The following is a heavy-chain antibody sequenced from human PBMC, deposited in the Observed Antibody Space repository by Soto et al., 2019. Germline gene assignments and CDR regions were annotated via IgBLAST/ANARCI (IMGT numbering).Heavy chain of an antibody. V-gene: IGHV1-3*01. Sequence: ASVKVSCKASGYTFTSYAMHWVRQAPGQRLEWMGWINAGNGNTKYSQKLQGRVTITRDTSASTAYMELSSLRSEDTAVYYCARVGYYYDSSGPIRIWGQGTMVTVSS. J-gene: IGHJ3*02. D-gene: IGHD3-22*01. CDR1: GYTFTSYA. CDR3: ARVGYYYDSSGPIRI. CDR2: INAGNGNT.